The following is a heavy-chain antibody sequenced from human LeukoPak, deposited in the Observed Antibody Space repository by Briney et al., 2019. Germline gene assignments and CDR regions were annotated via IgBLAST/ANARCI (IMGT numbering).Heavy chain of an antibody. D-gene: IGHD1-26*01. CDR3: ASYGSYANWFDP. V-gene: IGHV4-59*01. Sequence: SETLYLTCTVSGGSISSYYWSWIRQPPGKGLEWIGYIYYSGSTNYNPSLKSRVTISVDTSKNQFSLKLSSVTAADTAVYYCASYGSYANWFDPWGQGTLVTVSS. J-gene: IGHJ5*02. CDR1: GGSISSYY. CDR2: IYYSGST.